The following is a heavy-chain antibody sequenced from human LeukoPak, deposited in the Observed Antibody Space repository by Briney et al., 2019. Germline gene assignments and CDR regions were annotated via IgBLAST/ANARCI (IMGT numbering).Heavy chain of an antibody. CDR3: AKGLNGISYAFDY. J-gene: IGHJ4*02. Sequence: GGSLRLSCTASGFTFDAFSMHWVRQTPGTGLEWASLISGDGLTTHSADSVKGRFTISRDNRKKSLFLQMDSLRGDDTAVYFCAKGLNGISYAFDYWGQGTRVTVSS. D-gene: IGHD2-8*01. CDR2: ISGDGLTT. V-gene: IGHV3-43*02. CDR1: GFTFDAFS.